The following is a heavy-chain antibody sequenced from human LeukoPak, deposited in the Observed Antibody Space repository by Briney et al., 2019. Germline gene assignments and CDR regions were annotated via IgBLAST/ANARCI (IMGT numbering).Heavy chain of an antibody. V-gene: IGHV3-53*01. CDR2: IYSGGST. Sequence: GGSLRLSCSASGLAVTSNYMSWVRQAAGKGLEWVSVIYSGGSTYNADSVNGRFTVSRDNSRNTLFLQMNNLRPEDTALYFCASAREYCGSAECYEYFQHWGQGTLVIVSS. CDR3: ASAREYCGSAECYEYFQH. D-gene: IGHD2-21*01. CDR1: GLAVTSNY. J-gene: IGHJ1*01.